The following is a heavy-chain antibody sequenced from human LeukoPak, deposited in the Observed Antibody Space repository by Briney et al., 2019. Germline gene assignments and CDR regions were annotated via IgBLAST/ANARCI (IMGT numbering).Heavy chain of an antibody. CDR3: ARDTMIVPKGGFDP. CDR1: GGSISSYY. D-gene: IGHD3-22*01. CDR2: IYYSGST. V-gene: IGHV4-59*01. J-gene: IGHJ5*02. Sequence: SETLSLTCTVSGGSISSYYWSWIRQPPGKGLEWIGYIYYSGSTNYNPSLKSRVTISVDTPKNQFSLKLSSVTAADTAVYYCARDTMIVPKGGFDPWGQGTLVTVSS.